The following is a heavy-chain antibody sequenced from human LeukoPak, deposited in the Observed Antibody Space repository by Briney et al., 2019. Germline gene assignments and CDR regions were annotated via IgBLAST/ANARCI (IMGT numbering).Heavy chain of an antibody. D-gene: IGHD6-6*01. CDR2: ISSSSSTI. CDR3: ARGREYSSSSVFDY. CDR1: GFTFSGYG. Sequence: GGSLRLSCAASGFTFSGYGMNWVRQAPGKGLEWVSYISSSSSTIYYADSVKGRFTISRDNAKNSLYLQMNSLRAEDTAVYYCARGREYSSSSVFDYWGQGTLVTVSS. J-gene: IGHJ4*02. V-gene: IGHV3-48*01.